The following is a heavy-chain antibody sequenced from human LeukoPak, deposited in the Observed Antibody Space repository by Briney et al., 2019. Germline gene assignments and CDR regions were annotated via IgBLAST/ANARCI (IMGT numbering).Heavy chain of an antibody. Sequence: GGSLRLSCSASGFTFSDYEMNWVRQAPGKGLEWVSSISRGAITIYYADSVKGRFTISRDNAKNSLYLQMNSLRAEDTAVYYCARVLEAASFDYWGQGILVTVSS. J-gene: IGHJ4*02. D-gene: IGHD6-25*01. CDR1: GFTFSDYE. CDR2: ISRGAITI. CDR3: ARVLEAASFDY. V-gene: IGHV3-48*03.